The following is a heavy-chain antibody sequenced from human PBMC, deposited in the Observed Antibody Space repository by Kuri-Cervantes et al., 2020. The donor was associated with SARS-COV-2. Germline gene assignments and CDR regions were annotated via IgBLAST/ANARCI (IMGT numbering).Heavy chain of an antibody. CDR3: ARDRVDSSGYLDAFDI. CDR1: GYSISSGYY. CDR2: IYHSGST. J-gene: IGHJ3*02. D-gene: IGHD3-22*01. V-gene: IGHV4-38-2*02. Sequence: SETLSLTCTVSGYSISSGYYWGWIRQPPGKGLEWIGSIYHSGSTYYNPSLKSRVTISVETSRNQFSLKLSSVTAADTAVYYCARDRVDSSGYLDAFDIWGQGTMVTVSS.